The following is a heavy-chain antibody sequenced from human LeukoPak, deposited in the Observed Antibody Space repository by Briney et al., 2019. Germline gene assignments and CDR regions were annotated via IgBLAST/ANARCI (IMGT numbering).Heavy chain of an antibody. CDR3: AREVALGIVVVVAATLRWLDP. D-gene: IGHD2-15*01. V-gene: IGHV4-39*07. J-gene: IGHJ5*02. CDR1: GGSISSSSYY. Sequence: SETLSLTCTVSGGSISSSSYYWGWIRQPPGKGLEWIGSIYYSGSTYYNPSLKSRVTMSVDTSKNQFSLKLSSVTAADTAVYYCAREVALGIVVVVAATLRWLDPWGQGTLVTVSS. CDR2: IYYSGST.